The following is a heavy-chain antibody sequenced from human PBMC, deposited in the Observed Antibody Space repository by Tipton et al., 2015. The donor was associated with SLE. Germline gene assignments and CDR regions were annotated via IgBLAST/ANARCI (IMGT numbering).Heavy chain of an antibody. CDR1: GGSIRSTSHH. Sequence: TLSLTCTVSGGSIRSTSHHWGWIRQPPGKGLEWIASSYYSGSTNYNPSLQSRLTISVDTSKNQFSLKLRSVTAAETAVYYCVRAGLTTMTAFGNWGQGILVTVPS. CDR3: VRAGLTTMTAFGN. D-gene: IGHD4-17*01. V-gene: IGHV4-39*02. CDR2: SYYSGST. J-gene: IGHJ4*02.